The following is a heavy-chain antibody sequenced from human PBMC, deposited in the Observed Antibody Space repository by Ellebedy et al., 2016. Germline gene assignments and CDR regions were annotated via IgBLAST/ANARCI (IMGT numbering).Heavy chain of an antibody. V-gene: IGHV5-51*01. CDR2: IYPDDSDT. CDR3: ARREDTAMANAFDV. D-gene: IGHD5-18*01. CDR1: GYSFTTYW. Sequence: GESLKISXQGSGYSFTTYWIAWVRQMPGKGLEWMGIIYPDDSDTRYSPSFQGQVTISAGKSISTAYLQWSSLKASDTAMYYCARREDTAMANAFDVWGQGTMVTVSS. J-gene: IGHJ3*01.